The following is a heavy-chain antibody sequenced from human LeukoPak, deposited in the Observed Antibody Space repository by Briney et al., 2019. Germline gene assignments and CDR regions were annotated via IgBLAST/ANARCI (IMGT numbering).Heavy chain of an antibody. CDR1: GASISGQY. Sequence: NPSETLSLTCTVSGASISGQYLTWIRQPPGKGLEWIGYISHIGSTNYNPSLKSRVTISVDTSKNQFSLKLTSVTAADTAVYYCARDRISINALDMWGQGTMVTVSS. CDR3: ARDRISINALDM. J-gene: IGHJ3*02. D-gene: IGHD1-14*01. CDR2: ISHIGST. V-gene: IGHV4-59*11.